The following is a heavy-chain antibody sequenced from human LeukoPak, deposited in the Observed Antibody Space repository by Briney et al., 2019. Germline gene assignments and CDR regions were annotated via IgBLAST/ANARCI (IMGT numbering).Heavy chain of an antibody. CDR3: AKEYDFWSGFYSDY. J-gene: IGHJ4*02. CDR2: ISGSGGST. CDR1: GFTFSNSA. D-gene: IGHD3-3*01. V-gene: IGHV3-23*01. Sequence: GGSLRLSCAASGFTFSNSAMSWVRQAPGKGLEWVSAISGSGGSTYYADSVKGRFSISRDNSKNTLYLQMSSLRAEDTAVYYCAKEYDFWSGFYSDYWGQGTLVTVSS.